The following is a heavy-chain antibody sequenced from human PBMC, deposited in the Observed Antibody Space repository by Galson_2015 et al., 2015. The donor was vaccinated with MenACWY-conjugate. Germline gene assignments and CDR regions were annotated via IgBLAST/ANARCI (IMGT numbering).Heavy chain of an antibody. CDR1: GFIFNTYW. J-gene: IGHJ4*02. D-gene: IGHD1-26*01. CDR3: AKTRGASFYFDS. CDR2: INPGGSST. Sequence: SLRLSCAASGFIFNTYWMHWVRHAPGKGLVWVSRINPGGSSTTYADSVKDRFTISRDNAKNTLYLQMNSLRPEGTAVFYWAKTRGASFYFDSWGQGTLVTVSS. V-gene: IGHV3-74*01.